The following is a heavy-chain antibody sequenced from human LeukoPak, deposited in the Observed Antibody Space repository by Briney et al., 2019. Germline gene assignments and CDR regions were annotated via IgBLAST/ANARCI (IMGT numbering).Heavy chain of an antibody. J-gene: IGHJ5*02. CDR2: INHSGST. CDR3: ARGLGYYYGSGSYYNP. D-gene: IGHD3-10*01. Sequence: PSETLSLTCAVYGGSFSGYYWSWIRQPPGKGLEWIGEINHSGSTNYNPSLKSRVTISVDTSKNQFSLKLSSVTAADTAVYYCARGLGYYYGSGSYYNPLGQGTLVTVFS. CDR1: GGSFSGYY. V-gene: IGHV4-34*01.